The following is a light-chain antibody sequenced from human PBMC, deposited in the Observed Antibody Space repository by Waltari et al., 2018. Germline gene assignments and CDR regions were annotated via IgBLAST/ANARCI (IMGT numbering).Light chain of an antibody. CDR1: QTINSNY. V-gene: IGKV3-20*01. CDR2: GAS. J-gene: IGKJ1*01. Sequence: EIVLTQSPGTLSLSPGERATLSCRASQTINSNYLGWFQQKPGQALRLVIFGASSRATGIPDRFSGSGSGTDFTLTISRLEPEDFAVYYCQDYGSSPRTFGQGTKVEIK. CDR3: QDYGSSPRT.